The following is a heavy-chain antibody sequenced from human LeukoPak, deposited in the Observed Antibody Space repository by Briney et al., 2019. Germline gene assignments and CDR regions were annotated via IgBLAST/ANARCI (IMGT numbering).Heavy chain of an antibody. CDR2: IYYTGST. J-gene: IGHJ4*02. CDR3: ARHRAYTSSSPFDY. V-gene: IGHV4-59*08. D-gene: IGHD6-6*01. CDR1: GGSISSLY. Sequence: SETLSLTCSVSGGSISSLYWSWIRQPPGKGLEWIGYIYYTGSTNYNPSLKSRVTMFVDMSKNQFSLRLSSVTAADTAVYYCARHRAYTSSSPFDYWGQGTLVTVSS.